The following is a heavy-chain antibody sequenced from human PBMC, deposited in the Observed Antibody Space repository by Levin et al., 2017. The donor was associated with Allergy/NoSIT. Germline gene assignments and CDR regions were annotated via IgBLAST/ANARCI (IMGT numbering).Heavy chain of an antibody. CDR2: INSDGSST. D-gene: IGHD6-19*01. Sequence: SCAASGFIFSSYWMHWVRQAPGKGLVWVSRINSDGSSTSYADSVKGRFTISRDNAKNTLYLQMNSLRAEDTAVYYCAREDYQWLVRDWGQGTLVTVSS. CDR1: GFIFSSYW. CDR3: AREDYQWLVRD. V-gene: IGHV3-74*01. J-gene: IGHJ4*02.